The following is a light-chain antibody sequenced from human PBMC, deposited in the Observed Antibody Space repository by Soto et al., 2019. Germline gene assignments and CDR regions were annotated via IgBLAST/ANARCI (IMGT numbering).Light chain of an antibody. CDR1: QSVSSSY. CDR2: GAS. CDR3: QQYGSSPPIT. V-gene: IGKV3-20*01. Sequence: IVLAQSPATVSRSAGDRATLSCTAIQSVSSSYLAWYQQKPGQAPRLLLYGASSRATGIPDRFSGSASGTDFTLTISRLDPEDFALYYCQQYGSSPPITFGQGTRLEIK. J-gene: IGKJ5*01.